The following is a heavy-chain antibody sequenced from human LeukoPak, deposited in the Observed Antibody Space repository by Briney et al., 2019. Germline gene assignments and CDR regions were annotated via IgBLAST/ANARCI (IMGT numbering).Heavy chain of an antibody. D-gene: IGHD5-24*01. CDR3: AGRLWRRDGYNLSAFDI. V-gene: IGHV4-59*01. Sequence: KSSETLSLTCTVSGGSISSYYWNWIRQPPGKGLEWIGYIYYSGSTNYNPSLKSRVTISVDTSKSQFSLKLSSVTAADTAVYYCAGRLWRRDGYNLSAFDIWGQGTMVTVSS. J-gene: IGHJ3*02. CDR2: IYYSGST. CDR1: GGSISSYY.